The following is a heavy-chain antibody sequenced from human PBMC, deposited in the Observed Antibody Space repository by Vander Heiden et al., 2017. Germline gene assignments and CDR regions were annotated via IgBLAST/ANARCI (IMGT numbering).Heavy chain of an antibody. CDR2: IYSSGRT. V-gene: IGHV3-53*01. D-gene: IGHD4-17*01. J-gene: IGHJ6*02. Sequence: KGLECVSLIYSSGRTYYADSVKGRFTISRDSSNNTLYLQMNSLRVEDTAMYYCARDLRDSGDNGYGMDVWGHGTTVTVSS. CDR3: ARDLRDSGDNGYGMDV.